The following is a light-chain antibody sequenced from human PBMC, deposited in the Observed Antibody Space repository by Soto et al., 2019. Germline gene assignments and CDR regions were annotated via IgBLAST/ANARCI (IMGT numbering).Light chain of an antibody. V-gene: IGKV1-39*01. CDR3: QQSYSTWYS. CDR1: HNISRF. CDR2: AAS. Sequence: DIQMTQSPSSLSASVGDTVTITCRASHNISRFLNWYQQRPGKAPKLLIYAASTLQSGVPPKFSGSGSVSDFTLTITTLQPEDFATYYCQQSYSTWYSFGQGTKLEIK. J-gene: IGKJ2*03.